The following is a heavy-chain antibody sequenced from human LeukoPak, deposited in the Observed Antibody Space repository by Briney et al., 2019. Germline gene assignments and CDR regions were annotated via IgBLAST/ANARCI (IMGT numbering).Heavy chain of an antibody. V-gene: IGHV3-53*01. CDR1: GFIFDDYG. CDR3: ARSARNYVWGSYRRADY. Sequence: PGGSLRLSCAASGFIFDDYGMSWVRQAPGKGLEWVSVIYSGGSTYYADSVKGRFTISRDNSKNTLYLQMNSLRAEDTAVYYCARSARNYVWGSYRRADYWGQGTLVTVSS. D-gene: IGHD3-16*02. J-gene: IGHJ4*02. CDR2: IYSGGST.